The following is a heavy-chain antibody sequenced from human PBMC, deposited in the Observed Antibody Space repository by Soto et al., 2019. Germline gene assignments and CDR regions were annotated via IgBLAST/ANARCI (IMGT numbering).Heavy chain of an antibody. CDR3: ARASDTAVAGTAPYYFDY. V-gene: IGHV1-46*01. Sequence: ASVKVSCKASGYTFTSYYMHWVRQAPGQGLEWMGIINPSGGSTSYAQKFQGRVTMTRDTSTSTVYMELSSLRSEDTAVYYCARASDTAVAGTAPYYFDYWGQGTLVTVSS. CDR2: INPSGGST. J-gene: IGHJ4*02. CDR1: GYTFTSYY. D-gene: IGHD6-19*01.